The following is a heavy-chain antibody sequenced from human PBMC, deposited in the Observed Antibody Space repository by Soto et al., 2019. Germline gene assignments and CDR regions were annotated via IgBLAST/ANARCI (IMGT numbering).Heavy chain of an antibody. D-gene: IGHD6-19*01. CDR2: INPSGGST. V-gene: IGHV1-46*03. CDR3: ARSATAVAGTFAPVDYFDY. J-gene: IGHJ4*02. CDR1: GYTFTSYY. Sequence: GASVKVSCKASGYTFTSYYMHWVRQAPGQGLEWMGIINPSGGSTSYAQKFQGRVTMTRDTSTSTVYMELSSLRSEDTAVYYCARSATAVAGTFAPVDYFDYWGQGTLVTVSS.